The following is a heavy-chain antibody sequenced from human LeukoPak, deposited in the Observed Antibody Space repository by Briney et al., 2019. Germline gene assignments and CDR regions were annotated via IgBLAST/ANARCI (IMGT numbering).Heavy chain of an antibody. D-gene: IGHD2-2*01. CDR3: ARHFPLGYCSSTSCYRRNWFDP. CDR1: GGSISSSSYY. V-gene: IGHV4-39*01. CDR2: IYYSGST. Sequence: SETLSLTCSVSGGSISSSSYYWDWIRQPPGKGLEWIGSIYYSGSTYYNPSLKSRVTITVDTSKNQFSLKLSSVTAADTAVYYCARHFPLGYCSSTSCYRRNWFDPWGQGTLVTVSS. J-gene: IGHJ5*02.